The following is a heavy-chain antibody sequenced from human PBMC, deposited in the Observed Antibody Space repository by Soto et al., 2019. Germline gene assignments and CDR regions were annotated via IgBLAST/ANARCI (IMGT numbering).Heavy chain of an antibody. J-gene: IGHJ6*02. D-gene: IGHD6-13*01. CDR2: IYPGDSDT. CDR3: ARQAAAGKYYYAMDV. Sequence: PGESLKISCMGSGYKVSTWHNFTSYWIAWVRQMPGEGLEWMGIIYPGDSDTRYSPSFQGQVTISADKSINSVYLQWSSLKASDTAIYYCARQAAAGKYYYAMDVWGQGTTVTVYS. CDR1: GYKVSTWHNFTSYW. V-gene: IGHV5-51*01.